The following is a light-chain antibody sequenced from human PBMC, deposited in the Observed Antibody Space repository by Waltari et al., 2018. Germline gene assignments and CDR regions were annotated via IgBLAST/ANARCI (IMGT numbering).Light chain of an antibody. CDR3: QQYNDWHLIT. CDR1: QSFSIN. J-gene: IGKJ5*01. Sequence: EVVMTQSPATLSVFPGERATLSCRASQSFSINLAWYQQKPGQAPRLLIYDASTRATGIPARFSGSGSGTEFTLTISSLQSEDFANYYCQQYNDWHLITFGQGTRLEIK. V-gene: IGKV3-15*01. CDR2: DAS.